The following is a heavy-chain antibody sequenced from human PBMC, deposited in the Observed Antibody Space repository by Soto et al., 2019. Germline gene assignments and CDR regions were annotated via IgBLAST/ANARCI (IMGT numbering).Heavy chain of an antibody. Sequence: ASVKVSCKASGYTFTGYYMHWVRQAPGQGLEWMGWINPKSGGTNYAQKFQGWVTMTRDTSISTAYMELSRLRSDDTAVYYCERGPDIVVVVAATHFDYWGQGTLVTVSS. CDR3: ERGPDIVVVVAATHFDY. D-gene: IGHD2-15*01. J-gene: IGHJ4*02. CDR2: INPKSGGT. CDR1: GYTFTGYY. V-gene: IGHV1-2*04.